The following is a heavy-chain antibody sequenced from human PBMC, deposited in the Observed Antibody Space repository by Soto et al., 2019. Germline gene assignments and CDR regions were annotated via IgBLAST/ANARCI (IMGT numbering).Heavy chain of an antibody. Sequence: ASVKVSCKASGYTFTSYAMHWVRQAPGQRLEWMGWINAGNGNTKYSQKFQGRVTITRGTSASTAYMELSSLRSEDTAVYYCARSILVVTALDYWGQGTLVTVSS. J-gene: IGHJ4*02. CDR3: ARSILVVTALDY. V-gene: IGHV1-3*01. D-gene: IGHD2-21*02. CDR2: INAGNGNT. CDR1: GYTFTSYA.